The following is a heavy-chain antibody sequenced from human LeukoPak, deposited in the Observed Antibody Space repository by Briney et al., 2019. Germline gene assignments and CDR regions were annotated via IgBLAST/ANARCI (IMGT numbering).Heavy chain of an antibody. CDR2: ISDSSRTI. V-gene: IGHV3-48*01. CDR1: GFTFSRYS. D-gene: IGHD1-1*01. J-gene: IGHJ4*02. Sequence: GGSLRLSCEASGFTFSRYSMNWVRQAPGKGLEWISYISDSSRTIYYADSVKGRFTISRDNAKKSLYLQMNSLRAEDTAVYYCAGDPVSPHKRVFEHWGQGTLVTVSS. CDR3: AGDPVSPHKRVFEH.